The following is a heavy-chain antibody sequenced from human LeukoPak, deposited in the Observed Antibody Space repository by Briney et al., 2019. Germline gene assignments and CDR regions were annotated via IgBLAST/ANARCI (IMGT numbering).Heavy chain of an antibody. CDR1: GFTVSSNY. Sequence: GGSLRLSCAASGFTVSSNYMSWVRQAPGKGLEWVSVIYSGGSTYYADSVKGRFTISRDNSKNTLYLQMNSLRAEDTAVYYCARSPHSMIVDSSCMDVWGQGTMVTVSS. V-gene: IGHV3-66*01. CDR2: IYSGGST. D-gene: IGHD3-22*01. CDR3: ARSPHSMIVDSSCMDV. J-gene: IGHJ6*02.